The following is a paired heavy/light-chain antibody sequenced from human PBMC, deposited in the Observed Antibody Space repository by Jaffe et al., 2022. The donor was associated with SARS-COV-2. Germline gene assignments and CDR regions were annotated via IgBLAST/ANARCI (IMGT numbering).Heavy chain of an antibody. J-gene: IGHJ5*02. D-gene: IGHD5-12*01. V-gene: IGHV1-18*01. Sequence: QVQLVQSGAEMKKPGASVKVSCTASGYPFGKNGITWVRQAPGQGLEWMGWITAFDGNTKTAQKFQDRLTMTTDTPTSTAYMELRSLRYDDTAVYYCAMLRGYSFGLDWFDPWGQGTLVSVSS. CDR3: AMLRGYSFGLDWFDP. CDR1: GYPFGKNG. CDR2: ITAFDGNT.
Light chain of an antibody. CDR3: ASWDGSVQGWV. J-gene: IGLJ3*02. Sequence: QSVLTQPPSASGTPGQRVTISCSGSRSNLGSNSVCWFQQFPGTAPKLVIYSNNQRPLGVPDRFSGSKSGASASLAISGLHFEDEADYYCASWDGSVQGWVFGGGTRLTVL. CDR1: RSNLGSNS. V-gene: IGLV1-44*01. CDR2: SNN.